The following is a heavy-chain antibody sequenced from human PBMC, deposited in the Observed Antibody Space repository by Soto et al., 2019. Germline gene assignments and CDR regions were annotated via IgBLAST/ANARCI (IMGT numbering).Heavy chain of an antibody. CDR3: ARVVLRDFWSGYYNWFDP. J-gene: IGHJ5*02. Sequence: ASVKVSCKASGYTFTSYGINWVRQAPGQGLEWMGWISAYNGNTNYAQKLQGRVTMTTDTSTSTAYMELRSLRSDDTAVYYCARVVLRDFWSGYYNWFDPWGQGTLVTVSS. CDR1: GYTFTSYG. CDR2: ISAYNGNT. V-gene: IGHV1-18*01. D-gene: IGHD3-3*01.